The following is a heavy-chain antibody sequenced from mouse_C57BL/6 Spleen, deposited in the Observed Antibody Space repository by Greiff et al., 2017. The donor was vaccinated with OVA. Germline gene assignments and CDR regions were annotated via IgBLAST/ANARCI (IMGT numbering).Heavy chain of an antibody. J-gene: IGHJ1*03. Sequence: QVQLQQSGPGLVQPSQSLSITCTVSGFSLTRYGVHWVRQSPGKGLEWLGVIWSGGSTDYTAAFISRLSISKDNSKSQVFFKMNSLQADDTAIYYCATPLYYGSSLHWYFDVWGTGTTVTVSS. V-gene: IGHV2-2*01. D-gene: IGHD1-1*01. CDR2: IWSGGST. CDR3: ATPLYYGSSLHWYFDV. CDR1: GFSLTRYG.